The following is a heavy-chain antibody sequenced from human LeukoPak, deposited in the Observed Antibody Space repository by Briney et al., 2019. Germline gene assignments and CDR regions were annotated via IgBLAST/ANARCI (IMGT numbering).Heavy chain of an antibody. CDR1: GGSISTYY. CDR2: IYYSGST. Sequence: SETLSLTCTVSGGSISTYYWSWIRQPPGKGLEWIGYIYYSGSTNYNPSLKSRVTISVDTSKNQFSLKLSSVTAADTAVYYCARVYGSGYDFRGAFDIWGQGTMVSVSS. D-gene: IGHD5-12*01. V-gene: IGHV4-59*01. CDR3: ARVYGSGYDFRGAFDI. J-gene: IGHJ3*02.